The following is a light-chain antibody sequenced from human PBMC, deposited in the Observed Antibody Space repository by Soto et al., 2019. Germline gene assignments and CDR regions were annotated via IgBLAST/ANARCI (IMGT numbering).Light chain of an antibody. V-gene: IGLV2-23*01. J-gene: IGLJ1*01. CDR2: EGN. CDR1: SSDVGNYNL. Sequence: QSVLTQPASVSGSPGQSITISCTGTSSDVGNYNLVSWYQQHPGKAPKLMIYEGNKRPSGVSDRFSGSKSGNTASLTISGLQAEDEADYYCCSYAGSSTINVFGTGTKVTVL. CDR3: CSYAGSSTINV.